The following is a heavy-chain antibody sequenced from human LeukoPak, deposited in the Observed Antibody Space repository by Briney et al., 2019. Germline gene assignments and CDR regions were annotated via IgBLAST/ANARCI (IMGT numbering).Heavy chain of an antibody. D-gene: IGHD3-3*01. J-gene: IGHJ6*03. CDR1: GFTFSSYG. V-gene: IGHV3-30*02. CDR2: IRYDGSNK. CDR3: ARDSRLRFLASYYYYMDV. Sequence: GGSLRLSCAASGFTFSSYGMHWVRQAPGKGLEWVAFIRYDGSNKYYADSVKGRFTISRDNSKNTLYLQMNSLRAEDTAVYYCARDSRLRFLASYYYYMDVWGKGTTVTVSS.